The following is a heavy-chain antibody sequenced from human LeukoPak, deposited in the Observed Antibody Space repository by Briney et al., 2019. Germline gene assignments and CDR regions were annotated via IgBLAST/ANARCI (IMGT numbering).Heavy chain of an antibody. V-gene: IGHV4-59*01. Sequence: ASETLSLTCTVSGGSISSYYWSWIRQPPGKGLEWIGYFYYTGSTNYNPSLKSRVTISVDTSKNQFSLKLGSVTAADTAVYYCARVRRGVDAFDIWGQGTMVTVS. D-gene: IGHD3-10*01. J-gene: IGHJ3*02. CDR1: GGSISSYY. CDR2: FYYTGST. CDR3: ARVRRGVDAFDI.